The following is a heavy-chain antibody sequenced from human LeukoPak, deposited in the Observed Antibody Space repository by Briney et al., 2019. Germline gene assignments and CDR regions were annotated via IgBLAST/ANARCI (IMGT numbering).Heavy chain of an antibody. Sequence: SSGTLSLTCTVSGGSISSSSYYWGWIRQPPGKGLEWIGSIYYSGSTYYNPSLKSRVTISVDTSKNQFSLKLSSVTAADTAVYYCAYGSGSYYPTLDYWGQGTLVTVSS. CDR2: IYYSGST. V-gene: IGHV4-39*07. CDR3: AYGSGSYYPTLDY. CDR1: GGSISSSSYY. J-gene: IGHJ4*02. D-gene: IGHD3-10*01.